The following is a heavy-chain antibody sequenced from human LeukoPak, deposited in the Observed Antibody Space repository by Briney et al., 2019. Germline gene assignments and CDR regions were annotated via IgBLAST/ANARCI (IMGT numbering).Heavy chain of an antibody. J-gene: IGHJ4*02. CDR2: ISTSGSTI. D-gene: IGHD4-17*01. V-gene: IGHV3-11*01. CDR1: GFTFSDYY. Sequence: GGSLRLSCAASGFTFSDYYMTWIRQAPGKGLEWVSYISTSGSTIYYADSVKGRFTISRDNAKNSLYLQMNSLRAEDTAVYYCAKIGYGDYFDLWGQGTLVTVST. CDR3: AKIGYGDYFDL.